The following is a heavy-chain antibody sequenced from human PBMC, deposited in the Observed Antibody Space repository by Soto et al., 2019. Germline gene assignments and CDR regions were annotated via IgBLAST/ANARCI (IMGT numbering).Heavy chain of an antibody. CDR3: ARGMQGSRYFDL. V-gene: IGHV3-74*01. CDR2: ITNDGSSTST. Sequence: EVQLVESGGGLVQPGGSLRLSCAASGFIFSSYWMHWVRQAPGKGLVWVSRITNDGSSTSTSYADSVKGRFTISSDNAKNTLYLQMNSLRAEDTAVYYCARGMQGSRYFDLWGRGTLVAVSS. J-gene: IGHJ2*01. CDR1: GFIFSSYW.